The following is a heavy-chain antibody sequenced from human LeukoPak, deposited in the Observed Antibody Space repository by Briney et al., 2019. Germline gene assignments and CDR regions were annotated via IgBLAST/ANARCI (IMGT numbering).Heavy chain of an antibody. J-gene: IGHJ4*02. Sequence: SETLSLTSTVSGGSISSYYWSWIRQPPGKGLEWIGYIYYSGSTNYNPSLKSRVTISVDTSKNQFSLKLSSVTAADTAVYYCATRTTVTTRVDYWGQGTLVTVSS. CDR2: IYYSGST. D-gene: IGHD4-17*01. CDR1: GGSISSYY. CDR3: ATRTTVTTRVDY. V-gene: IGHV4-59*08.